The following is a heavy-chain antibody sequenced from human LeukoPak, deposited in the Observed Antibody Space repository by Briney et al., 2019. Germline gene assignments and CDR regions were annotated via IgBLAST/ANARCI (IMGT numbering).Heavy chain of an antibody. Sequence: ASVKVSCKASGYTFTGYYMLWVRQAPGQGLEWMGWINPNSGGTNYAQKFQGRVTMTRDTSISTAYMELSRLRSDDTAVYYCARDDSGSYLAFDIWGQGTMVTVSS. D-gene: IGHD1-26*01. J-gene: IGHJ3*02. V-gene: IGHV1-2*02. CDR2: INPNSGGT. CDR3: ARDDSGSYLAFDI. CDR1: GYTFTGYY.